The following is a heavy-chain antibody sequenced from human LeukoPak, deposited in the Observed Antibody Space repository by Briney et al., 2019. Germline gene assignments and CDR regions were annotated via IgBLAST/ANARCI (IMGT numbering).Heavy chain of an antibody. Sequence: GSLRLSCAASGFTFSSYSMNWIRQPPGKGLEWIGEINHSGSTNYNPSLKSRVTISVDTSKNQFSLKLSSVTAADTAVYYCARGIPYCSSTSCYFPNWFDPWGQGTLVTVSS. CDR3: ARGIPYCSSTSCYFPNWFDP. CDR2: INHSGST. J-gene: IGHJ5*02. CDR1: GFTFSSYS. V-gene: IGHV4-34*01. D-gene: IGHD2-2*01.